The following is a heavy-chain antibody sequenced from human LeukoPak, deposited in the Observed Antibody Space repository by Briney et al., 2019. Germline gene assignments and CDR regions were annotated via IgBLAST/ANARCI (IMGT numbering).Heavy chain of an antibody. CDR1: GFTFSSYW. V-gene: IGHV3-7*01. Sequence: GGSLRLSCAASGFTFSSYWMSWVRQAPGKGLEWVANIKQDGSEKYYVDSVKGRFTISRDNAKNSLYLQMNSLRVEDTAVHHCARDHYYASDYWGQGTLVTVSS. CDR3: ARDHYYASDY. D-gene: IGHD3-10*01. J-gene: IGHJ4*02. CDR2: IKQDGSEK.